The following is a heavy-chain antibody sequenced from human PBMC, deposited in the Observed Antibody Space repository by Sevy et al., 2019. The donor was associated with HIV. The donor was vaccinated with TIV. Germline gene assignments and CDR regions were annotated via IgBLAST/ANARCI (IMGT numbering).Heavy chain of an antibody. D-gene: IGHD6-19*01. CDR1: GYTFSRSV. CDR3: ARGRGIAVAGGGYYSDY. Sequence: ASVKVSCKASGYTFSRSVITWVRQAPGQGLEWMGWISTYNGKTNYAQKFQDRVTMTTDTSTNTAYMELRGLRSDDTAIYFCARGRGIAVAGGGYYSDYWGQGSLVTVSS. V-gene: IGHV1-18*04. CDR2: ISTYNGKT. J-gene: IGHJ4*02.